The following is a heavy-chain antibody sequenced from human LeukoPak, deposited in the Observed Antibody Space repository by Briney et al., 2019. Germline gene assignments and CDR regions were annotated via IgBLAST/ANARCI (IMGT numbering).Heavy chain of an antibody. CDR1: GFTFSNYG. CDR2: IWYDGSNK. D-gene: IGHD1-26*01. Sequence: GGSLRLSCAASGFTFSNYGMHWVRQAPGKGLEWVAVIWYDGSNKYYADSVKGRFTISRDNSKNTLYLQMNSLRAEDTAVYYCAKDLEGGSYYGYWGQGTLVTVSS. J-gene: IGHJ4*02. CDR3: AKDLEGGSYYGY. V-gene: IGHV3-33*06.